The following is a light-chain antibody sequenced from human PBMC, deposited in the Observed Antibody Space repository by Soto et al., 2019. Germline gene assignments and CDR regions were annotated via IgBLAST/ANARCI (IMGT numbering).Light chain of an antibody. CDR3: QQYDNWPRT. Sequence: EMVLTQCPASLSVSPGETATLSCRASQRVGGNLAWYQQTPGQAPRLLIYHASTRATGIPARFSGSGSGTDFTLTISSLQSEHFAFFYCQQYDNWPRTFGQGTKVDI. V-gene: IGKV3-15*01. CDR1: QRVGGN. CDR2: HAS. J-gene: IGKJ1*01.